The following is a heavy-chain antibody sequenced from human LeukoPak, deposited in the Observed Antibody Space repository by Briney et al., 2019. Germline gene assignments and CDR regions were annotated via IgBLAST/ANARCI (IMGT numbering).Heavy chain of an antibody. CDR2: IYYSGST. D-gene: IGHD4-11*01. J-gene: IGHJ2*01. CDR3: PRHIDSNYKSGWFFDL. CDR1: GGSISTYY. Sequence: SETLSLTCTVSGGSISTYYWRWSRQPPGKGLEWIGYIYYSGSTNYNPSLKSRVTISVDTSKNQFSLKLSSLTAEDTVVYFCPRHIDSNYKSGWFFDLWGRGTLVTVSS. V-gene: IGHV4-59*08.